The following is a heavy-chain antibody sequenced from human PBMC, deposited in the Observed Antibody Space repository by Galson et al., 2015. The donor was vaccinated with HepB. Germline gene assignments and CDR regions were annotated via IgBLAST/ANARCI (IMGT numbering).Heavy chain of an antibody. CDR3: ASNYSSSGYYYVSYVHD. D-gene: IGHD3-22*01. Sequence: SLRLSCAASGFTFSRYSMNWVRQAPGKGLEWVSYISSTSSTIYYADSVKGRFTISRDNAKNSLYLQMNSLRAEDTAVYYCASNYSSSGYYYVSYVHDWGQGTLVTVSS. J-gene: IGHJ4*02. CDR2: ISSTSSTI. V-gene: IGHV3-48*01. CDR1: GFTFSRYS.